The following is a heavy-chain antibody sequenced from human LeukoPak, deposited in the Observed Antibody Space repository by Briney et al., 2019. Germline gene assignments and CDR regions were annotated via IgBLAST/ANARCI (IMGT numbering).Heavy chain of an antibody. D-gene: IGHD3-22*01. J-gene: IGHJ4*02. V-gene: IGHV3-53*01. CDR2: IYSGGST. CDR1: GFTVSSNY. Sequence: GGSLRLSCAASGFTVSSNYMSWVRQAPGKGLEWVSVIYSGGSTYYADSVKGRFTISRDNSKNTLYLQMNSLRAEDTAVYYCAKFYLFRGSGYYSYWGQGTLVTVSS. CDR3: AKFYLFRGSGYYSY.